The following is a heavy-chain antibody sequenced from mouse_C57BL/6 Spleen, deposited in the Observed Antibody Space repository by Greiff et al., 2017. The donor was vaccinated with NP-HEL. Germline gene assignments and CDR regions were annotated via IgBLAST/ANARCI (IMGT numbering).Heavy chain of an antibody. CDR1: GYTFTSYW. V-gene: IGHV1-59*01. Sequence: VQLQQSGAELVRPGTSVKLSCKASGYTFTSYWMHWVKQRPGQGLEWIGVIDPSDSYTNYNQKFKGKATLTVDTSSSTAYMQLSSRTSEDSAVYYCASITTVVDFDYWGQGTTLTVSS. D-gene: IGHD1-1*01. CDR3: ASITTVVDFDY. CDR2: IDPSDSYT. J-gene: IGHJ2*01.